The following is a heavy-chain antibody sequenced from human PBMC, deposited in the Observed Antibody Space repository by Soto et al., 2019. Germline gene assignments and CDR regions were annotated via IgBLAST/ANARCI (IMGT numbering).Heavy chain of an antibody. Sequence: QLQLQESGSGLVKPSQTLSLTCAVSGGSITSGGFSWSWIRQPPGKGLEWIGYIYHSGSTYYNPSLKSRVTLSVDTSKSQFSLKLTSVTAADTAVYYCARALTGYYDRPYGFDPWGQGSLVTVSS. CDR2: IYHSGST. CDR3: ARALTGYYDRPYGFDP. J-gene: IGHJ5*02. V-gene: IGHV4-30-2*01. CDR1: GGSITSGGFS. D-gene: IGHD3-9*01.